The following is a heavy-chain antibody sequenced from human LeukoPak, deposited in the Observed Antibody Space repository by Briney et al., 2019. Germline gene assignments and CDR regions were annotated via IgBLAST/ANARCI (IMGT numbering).Heavy chain of an antibody. CDR3: ARLTHLYPIDNYYYHSMDV. CDR1: GGSINGYH. J-gene: IGHJ6*02. V-gene: IGHV4-59*12. D-gene: IGHD1-26*01. CDR2: IHYTGIT. Sequence: SETLSLTCTVSGGSINGYHWSWIRLPPGKGLEWIGYIHYTGITNYSPSLKSRLTISVDTSNNQFSLRLASVTAADSAVYYCARLTHLYPIDNYYYHSMDVWGQGTTVTVSS.